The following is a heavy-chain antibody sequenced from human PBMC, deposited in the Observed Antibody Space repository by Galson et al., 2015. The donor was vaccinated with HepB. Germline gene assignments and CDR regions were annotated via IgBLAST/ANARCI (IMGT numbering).Heavy chain of an antibody. V-gene: IGHV1-69*13. Sequence: SVKVSCKASGGTFSSYAISWVRQAPGQGLEWMGGIIPIFGTANYAQKFQGRVTITADESTSTAYMELSSLRSEDTAVYYCASYYGSGSSSLGAFDIWGQGTMVTVSS. D-gene: IGHD3-10*01. CDR1: GGTFSSYA. CDR3: ASYYGSGSSSLGAFDI. CDR2: IIPIFGTA. J-gene: IGHJ3*02.